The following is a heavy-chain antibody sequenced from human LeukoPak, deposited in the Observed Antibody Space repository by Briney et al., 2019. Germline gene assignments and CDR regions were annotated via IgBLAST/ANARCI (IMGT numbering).Heavy chain of an antibody. CDR1: GGSISTYY. V-gene: IGHV4-59*01. D-gene: IGHD5-12*01. Sequence: NPSETLSLTCTLSGGSISTYYWSWIRQPPGKGLEWIGYIYHSRSTNYNPSLKSRVTISVDTSKNQFSLKLSSVTAADTAVYYCARGGGYASPIGYWGQGALVTVSS. CDR3: ARGGGYASPIGY. CDR2: IYHSRST. J-gene: IGHJ4*02.